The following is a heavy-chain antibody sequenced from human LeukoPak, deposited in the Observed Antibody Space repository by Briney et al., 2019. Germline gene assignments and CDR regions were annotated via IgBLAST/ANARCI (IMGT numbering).Heavy chain of an antibody. CDR1: GFTFSNYA. D-gene: IGHD5-18*01. Sequence: PGGSLRLSCAASGFTFSNYAMTWVRQAPGKGLEWVSGISGSGVYTSYADSVKGRFTISRDNSKNTVYLQMNSLRAEDTALYYCAKDRDGYGPYYFDHWGQGTLVTVSS. CDR3: AKDRDGYGPYYFDH. V-gene: IGHV3-23*01. CDR2: ISGSGVYT. J-gene: IGHJ4*02.